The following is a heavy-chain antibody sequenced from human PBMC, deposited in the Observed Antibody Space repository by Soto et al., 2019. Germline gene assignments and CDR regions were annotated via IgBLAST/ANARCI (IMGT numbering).Heavy chain of an antibody. CDR3: VKGRAKHCSGRTCGLWMDL. V-gene: IGHV3-64D*06. CDR2: IHTGGETT. CDR1: GFTFKSHA. Sequence: GGSLRLSWSASGFTFKSHAMHWVRQAPGKGLEYVSSIHTGGETTFYADAVKGRFIVSRDNSNNTLDLQMTSLKYEDSGVYYCVKGRAKHCSGRTCGLWMDLWGQGTTVTVSS. J-gene: IGHJ6*02. D-gene: IGHD6-19*01.